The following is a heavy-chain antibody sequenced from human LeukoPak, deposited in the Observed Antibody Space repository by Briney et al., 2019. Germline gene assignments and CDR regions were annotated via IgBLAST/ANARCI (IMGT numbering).Heavy chain of an antibody. CDR2: ISAYNGNT. CDR3: ARDGSGSYYNPYNWFDP. J-gene: IGHJ5*02. V-gene: IGHV1-18*01. Sequence: ASVKVSCKASGYTFTSYGISWVRQAPGQGLEWMGWISAYNGNTNYAQKLQGRVTMTTDTSTSTAYMELRSLRSDDTAVYYCARDGSGSYYNPYNWFDPWGQGTLVTVSS. D-gene: IGHD3-10*01. CDR1: GYTFTSYG.